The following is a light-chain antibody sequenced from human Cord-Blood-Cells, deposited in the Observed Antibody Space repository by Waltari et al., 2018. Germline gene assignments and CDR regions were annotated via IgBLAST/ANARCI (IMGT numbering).Light chain of an antibody. Sequence: EILMTQSPATLSVSPGERATVSCRASQSVSSNLAWYQQKPGQAPRLLIYGASTRATGIPARFSSSGSGTEFTLTISSLQSEDFAVYYCQQYNSWPYTFGQGTKLEIK. J-gene: IGKJ2*01. CDR2: GAS. V-gene: IGKV3-15*01. CDR1: QSVSSN. CDR3: QQYNSWPYT.